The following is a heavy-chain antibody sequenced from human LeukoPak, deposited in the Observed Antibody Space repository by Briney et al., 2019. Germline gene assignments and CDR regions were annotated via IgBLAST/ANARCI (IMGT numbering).Heavy chain of an antibody. Sequence: GGSLRLSCAASGFTMSHYGVSWVRQAPEKGLDWVSVISGSAHKVRYADSVKGRFTISRDNSENIVYLQMNNLRAEDTAVYYCAGRVTGYSSGYVYWGQGTLVTVSS. J-gene: IGHJ4*02. CDR3: AGRVTGYSSGYVY. CDR1: GFTMSHYG. V-gene: IGHV3-23*01. CDR2: ISGSAHKV. D-gene: IGHD5-18*01.